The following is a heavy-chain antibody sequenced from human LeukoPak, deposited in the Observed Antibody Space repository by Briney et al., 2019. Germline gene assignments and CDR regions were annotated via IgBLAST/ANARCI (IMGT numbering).Heavy chain of an antibody. CDR3: VKSGTWADFDS. V-gene: IGHV3-64D*09. D-gene: IGHD1-26*01. CDR1: GFTFSSYG. CDR2: ISNKGGST. J-gene: IGHJ4*02. Sequence: SGGSLRLSCSASGFTFSSYGMHWVRQAPGKGLEHVSGISNKGGSTYYADSVKGRFTISRDNSKNTLHLQMSSVRAADTAVYYCVKSGTWADFDSWGQGTLVTVSS.